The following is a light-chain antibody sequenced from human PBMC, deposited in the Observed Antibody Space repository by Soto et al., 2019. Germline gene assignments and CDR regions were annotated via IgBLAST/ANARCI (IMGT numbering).Light chain of an antibody. CDR1: QSVSSN. J-gene: IGKJ2*01. CDR3: QQYNNWPPYT. Sequence: EIVMTQSPATLSVSPGERATLSCRASQSVSSNLAWYQQKPGQAPRLLIYGASTRATGIPARFSGSGSGTEFTLTIGSLQSEDFAVYYRQQYNNWPPYTFGQGTKLEIK. CDR2: GAS. V-gene: IGKV3-15*01.